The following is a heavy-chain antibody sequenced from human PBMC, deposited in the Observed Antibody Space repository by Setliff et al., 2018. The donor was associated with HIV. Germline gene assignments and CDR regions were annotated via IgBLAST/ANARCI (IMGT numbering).Heavy chain of an antibody. Sequence: SETLSLTCTVSGGSISSYYWSWIRQPPGKGLEWIGSISYTGITNYNPSLKSRVTISVDTSKNQFFLKLSSVTAPDTAIYYCARQTWEYYDTLTGYYRSPKNFDSWGQGTLVTVSS. J-gene: IGHJ4*02. CDR2: ISYTGIT. CDR3: ARQTWEYYDTLTGYYRSPKNFDS. V-gene: IGHV4-59*08. CDR1: GGSISSYY. D-gene: IGHD3-9*01.